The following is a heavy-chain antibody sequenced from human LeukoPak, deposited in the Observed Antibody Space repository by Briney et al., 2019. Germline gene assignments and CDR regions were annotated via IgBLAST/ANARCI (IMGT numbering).Heavy chain of an antibody. J-gene: IGHJ4*02. V-gene: IGHV1-8*01. CDR2: VNPNSGHT. CDR1: GYTFTSYD. CDR3: ARGAPGSYCSGGSCPYFDY. D-gene: IGHD2-15*01. Sequence: GASVKVSCKASGYTFTSYDINWVRQATGQGLEWMGWVNPNSGHTGYAQKFQGRVTMTRNTSISTAYMELSSLTPEDTAVYYCARGAPGSYCSGGSCPYFDYWGQGTLVSVSS.